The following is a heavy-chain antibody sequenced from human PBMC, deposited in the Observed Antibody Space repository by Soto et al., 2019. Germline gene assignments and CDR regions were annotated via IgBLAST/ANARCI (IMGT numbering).Heavy chain of an antibody. CDR3: ATGYHYGSGSYYTTTDY. Sequence: ASVKVSCKVSGYTLTELSMHWVRQAPGKGLEWMGGFDPEDGETIYAQKFQGRVTMTEDTSTDTAYMELSSLRSEDTAVYYCATGYHYGSGSYYTTTDYWGQGTLVTVYS. CDR1: GYTLTELS. D-gene: IGHD3-10*01. J-gene: IGHJ4*02. V-gene: IGHV1-24*01. CDR2: FDPEDGET.